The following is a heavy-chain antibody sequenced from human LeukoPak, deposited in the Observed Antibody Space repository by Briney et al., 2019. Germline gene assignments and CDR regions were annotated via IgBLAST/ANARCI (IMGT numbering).Heavy chain of an antibody. Sequence: SETLSLTCTVSGGSISSHYWSWIRQPPGKGLEWIGYIYYSGSTNYNPSLESRVTISVDTSKNQFSLKLSSVTAADTAVYYCARVDWRNLFDYWGQGTLVTVSS. D-gene: IGHD1-14*01. J-gene: IGHJ4*02. CDR3: ARVDWRNLFDY. CDR1: GGSISSHY. V-gene: IGHV4-59*11. CDR2: IYYSGST.